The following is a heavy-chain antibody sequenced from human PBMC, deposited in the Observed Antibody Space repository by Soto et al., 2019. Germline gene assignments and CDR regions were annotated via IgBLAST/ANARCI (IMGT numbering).Heavy chain of an antibody. CDR3: AREPVVTLVHDY. Sequence: QVQLQESSQGLVKPSQTLSLTCTVSGGSISSGGYYWSWIRQHPGKGLEWIGYIYYSGSTYYNPSLKSRVTISVDTSKNQFSLKLSSVTAADTAVYYCAREPVVTLVHDYWGQGTLVTVSS. D-gene: IGHD2-15*01. CDR1: GGSISSGGYY. J-gene: IGHJ4*02. CDR2: IYYSGST. V-gene: IGHV4-31*03.